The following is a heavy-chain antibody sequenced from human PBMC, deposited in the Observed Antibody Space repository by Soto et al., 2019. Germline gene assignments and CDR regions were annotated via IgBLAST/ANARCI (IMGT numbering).Heavy chain of an antibody. CDR1: GFTFSSYW. CDR2: IKQDGSEK. CDR3: ARDTGWYGHYYYGMDV. D-gene: IGHD6-19*01. Sequence: PGGSLRLSCAASGFTFSSYWMSWVRQAPGKGLEWVANIKQDGSEKYYVDSVKGRFTISRDNAKNSLYLQMNSLRAEDTAVYYCARDTGWYGHYYYGMDVWGQGTTVTVSS. V-gene: IGHV3-7*05. J-gene: IGHJ6*02.